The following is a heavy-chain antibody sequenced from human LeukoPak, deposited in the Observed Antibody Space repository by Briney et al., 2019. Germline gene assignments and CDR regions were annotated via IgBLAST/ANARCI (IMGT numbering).Heavy chain of an antibody. CDR2: ISGSGGST. V-gene: IGHV3-23*01. J-gene: IGHJ4*02. Sequence: YPGGSLRLSCAASGFTFSSYAMSWVRQAPGKGLEWVSAISGSGGSTYYADSVKGRFTISRDNSKNTLYLQMNSLRAEDTAVYYCARPLTGTTLIFGYWGQGTPVTVSS. CDR3: ARPLTGTTLIFGY. D-gene: IGHD1-7*01. CDR1: GFTFSSYA.